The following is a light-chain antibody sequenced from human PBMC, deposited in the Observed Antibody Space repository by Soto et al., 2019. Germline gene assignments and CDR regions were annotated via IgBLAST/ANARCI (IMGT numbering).Light chain of an antibody. CDR3: SSYTSSSTLYV. Sequence: QSALPQPASVSGSPGQSITISCTGTSSDVGGYNYVSWYQQHPGKAPKLMIYDVSNRPSGVSNRFSGSKSGNTASLTISGLQAEDEADYYCSSYTSSSTLYVFGPGTKLTVL. CDR1: SSDVGGYNY. CDR2: DVS. J-gene: IGLJ1*01. V-gene: IGLV2-14*01.